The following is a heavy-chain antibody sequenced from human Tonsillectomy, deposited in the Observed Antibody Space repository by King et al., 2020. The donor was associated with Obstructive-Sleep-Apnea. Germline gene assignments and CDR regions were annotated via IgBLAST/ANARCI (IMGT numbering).Heavy chain of an antibody. CDR2: IHHSGST. Sequence: QLQESGPGLVKPSETLSLTCTVSGYSISSGYYWGWIRQSPGKGLEWIGSIHHSGSTYYNPSLKSRVTISVDTSKNQFSLNLSSVTAADTAVYYCARGDDFWSGYYNGWFDPWDQGTLVTVSS. J-gene: IGHJ5*02. CDR1: GYSISSGYY. CDR3: ARGDDFWSGYYNGWFDP. D-gene: IGHD3-3*01. V-gene: IGHV4-38-2*02.